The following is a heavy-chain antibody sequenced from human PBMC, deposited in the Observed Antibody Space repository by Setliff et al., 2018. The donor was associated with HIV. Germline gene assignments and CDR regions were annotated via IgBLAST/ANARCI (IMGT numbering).Heavy chain of an antibody. CDR3: ARELRRFDTSDTAPHNWFDP. V-gene: IGHV4-31*03. D-gene: IGHD3-22*01. CDR1: GASITSGGYH. Sequence: PSETLSLTCTVSGASITSGGYHWTWIRQHQGKGLEWIGYISYIVYTYYNPALKSRLTISLYTSKNQFSLKLSSVTAADTAVYYCARELRRFDTSDTAPHNWFDPWGQGTLVTVSS. J-gene: IGHJ5*02. CDR2: ISYIVYT.